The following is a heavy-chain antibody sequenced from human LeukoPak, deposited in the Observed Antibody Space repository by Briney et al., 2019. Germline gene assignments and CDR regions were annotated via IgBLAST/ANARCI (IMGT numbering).Heavy chain of an antibody. D-gene: IGHD3-16*01. CDR1: GFTFSSYW. CDR2: FDFRGTT. J-gene: IGHJ4*02. CDR3: VRRNSRGYDGSEYFDY. V-gene: IGHV4-39*02. Sequence: GSLRLSCAASGFTFSSYWMHWIRQPPGKGLEWIGTFDFRGTTYSNPSLRSRVSISAVTAKNHFSLKLTSVTAADTAVYFCVRRNSRGYDGSEYFDYWGQGILVAVSS.